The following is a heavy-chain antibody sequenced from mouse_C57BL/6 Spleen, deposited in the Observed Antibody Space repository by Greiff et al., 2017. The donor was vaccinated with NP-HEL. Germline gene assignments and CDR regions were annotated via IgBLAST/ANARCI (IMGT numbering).Heavy chain of an antibody. CDR1: GYTFTSYW. V-gene: IGHV1-64*01. J-gene: IGHJ2*01. D-gene: IGHD3-1*01. CDR3: GRVPRDYFDY. Sequence: QLQQSGAELVKPGASVKLSCKASGYTFTSYWMHWVKQRPGQGLEWIGMIHPNSGSTNYNEKFKSKATLTVDKSSSTAYMQLSSLTSEDSAVYYCGRVPRDYFDYWGQGTTLTVSS. CDR2: IHPNSGST.